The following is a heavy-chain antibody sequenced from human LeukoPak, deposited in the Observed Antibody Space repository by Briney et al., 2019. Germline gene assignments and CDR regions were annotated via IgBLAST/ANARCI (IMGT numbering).Heavy chain of an antibody. J-gene: IGHJ6*03. CDR1: GGSISSYY. V-gene: IGHV4-59*01. D-gene: IGHD3-3*01. CDR3: ARTIFGVVITHPYYYYYMDV. CDR2: IYYSGST. Sequence: PSETLSLTCTVSGGSISSYYWSWIRQPPGKGLEWIGYIYYSGSTNYNPSLKSRVTISVDTSKNQFSLKLSSVTAADTAVYYCARTIFGVVITHPYYYYYMDVWGKGTTVTVSS.